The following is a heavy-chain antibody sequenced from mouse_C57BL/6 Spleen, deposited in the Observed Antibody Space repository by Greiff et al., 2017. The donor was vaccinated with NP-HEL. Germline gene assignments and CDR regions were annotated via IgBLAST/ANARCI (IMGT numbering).Heavy chain of an antibody. J-gene: IGHJ1*01. D-gene: IGHD1-1*01. CDR3: ARASSYWYFDD. CDR1: GYTFTSYW. CDR2: ITAGSGYT. V-gene: IGHV1-7*01. Sequence: VKLQESFAQLAKPGASGKLSWKASGYTFTSYWMEWVKQRPGHGLEWIGYITAGSGYTIDNQKFKDKATLTADKSSSTAYMQLSSLTYEDSAVYYCARASSYWYFDDWGPGTTVTVSS.